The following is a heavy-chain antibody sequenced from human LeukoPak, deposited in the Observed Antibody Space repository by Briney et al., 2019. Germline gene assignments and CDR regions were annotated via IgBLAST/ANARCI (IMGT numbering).Heavy chain of an antibody. CDR1: GYSFTSYW. D-gene: IGHD5-18*01. Sequence: GESLKISCKGSGYSFTSYWIGWVRQMPGKGLEWMGIIYPGDSDTRYSPSFQGQVTISADKSISTAYLQWSSLKASDTAMYYCARQRGYSYGPSYYFDYWGQGTLVTVPS. J-gene: IGHJ4*02. CDR2: IYPGDSDT. V-gene: IGHV5-51*01. CDR3: ARQRGYSYGPSYYFDY.